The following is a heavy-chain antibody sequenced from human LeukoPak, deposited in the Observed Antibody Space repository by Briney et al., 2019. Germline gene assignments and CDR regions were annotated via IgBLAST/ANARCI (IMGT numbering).Heavy chain of an antibody. CDR1: GYTFNTYG. V-gene: IGHV7-4-1*02. CDR3: ARGSIGAPHHFDY. Sequence: ASVKVSCKASGYTFNTYGTNWVRQGPGQGLEWMGWINTNTGNPTYAQGFTGRFVFSLDTSVSTAYLQISSLKAEDTAVYYCARGSIGAPHHFDYWGQGTLVTVSS. J-gene: IGHJ4*02. CDR2: INTNTGNP. D-gene: IGHD3-10*01.